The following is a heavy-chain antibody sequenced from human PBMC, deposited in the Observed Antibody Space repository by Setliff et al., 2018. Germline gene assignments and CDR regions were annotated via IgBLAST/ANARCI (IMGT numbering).Heavy chain of an antibody. D-gene: IGHD3-3*01. Sequence: ETLSLSCAVSGFTFSNHWMTWVRQAPGKGLEWVSTISGTDSNTDYADSVKGRFTISRDNAKSSVYLQMSSLRVEDSAVYYCATGEWGDLWGQGTLVTVSS. CDR3: ATGEWGDL. CDR2: ISGTDSNT. V-gene: IGHV3-21*01. J-gene: IGHJ4*01. CDR1: GFTFSNHW.